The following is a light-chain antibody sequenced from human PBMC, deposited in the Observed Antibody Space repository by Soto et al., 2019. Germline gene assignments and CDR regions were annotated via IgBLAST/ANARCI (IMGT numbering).Light chain of an antibody. Sequence: TQAPANLSVAPGVRAALSCRASPSVTNYLAWYQQKPGQAPRLLIYGAFNRATGMPARFSGSGSGRDFTLTTSSLEPEEFAAYYCQQRKIWRPLTFGQGTRLEIK. CDR3: QQRKIWRPLT. J-gene: IGKJ5*01. CDR1: PSVTNY. V-gene: IGKV3-11*02. CDR2: GAF.